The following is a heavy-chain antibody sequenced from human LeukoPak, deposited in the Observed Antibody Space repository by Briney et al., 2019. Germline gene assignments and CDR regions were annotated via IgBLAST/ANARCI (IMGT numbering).Heavy chain of an antibody. V-gene: IGHV1-3*01. CDR1: GYTFTAHA. CDR2: INVANGDT. Sequence: ASVKASCKASGYTFTAHAVHWVRQAPGQRLEWMGWINVANGDTGYSQKFQDRVTITRDTSASTGYMEMSSLISEDTAVYYCASKPRGESRPFDYWGQGTLVTVSS. J-gene: IGHJ4*02. D-gene: IGHD3-16*01. CDR3: ASKPRGESRPFDY.